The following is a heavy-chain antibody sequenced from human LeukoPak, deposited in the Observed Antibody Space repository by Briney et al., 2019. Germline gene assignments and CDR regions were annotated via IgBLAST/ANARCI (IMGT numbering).Heavy chain of an antibody. Sequence: GGSLRLSCAASGFTFSSYGMHWVRQAPGKGLEWVAVISYDGSNKYYADSVKGRFTISRDNSKNTLYLQMNSLRVEDTAMYYCAKEAGLFDVWGQGAMVIVSS. J-gene: IGHJ3*01. CDR1: GFTFSSYG. V-gene: IGHV3-30*18. CDR3: AKEAGLFDV. CDR2: ISYDGSNK.